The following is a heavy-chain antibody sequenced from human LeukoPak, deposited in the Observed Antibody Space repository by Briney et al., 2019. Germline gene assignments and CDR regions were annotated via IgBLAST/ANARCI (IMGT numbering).Heavy chain of an antibody. D-gene: IGHD3-22*01. CDR2: IYYSGST. CDR1: GGSISSYY. CDR3: ARTMTTRYYYYMDV. V-gene: IGHV4-59*01. Sequence: SETLSLTCTVSGGSISSYYWSWIRQPPGKGLEWIGYIYYSGSTNYNPSLKSRVTISVDTSKNQFSLKLSSVTAADTAVYYCARTMTTRYYYYMDVWGKGTTVTVSS. J-gene: IGHJ6*03.